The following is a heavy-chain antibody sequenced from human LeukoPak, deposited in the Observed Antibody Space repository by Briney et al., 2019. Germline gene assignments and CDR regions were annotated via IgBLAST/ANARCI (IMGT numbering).Heavy chain of an antibody. CDR2: IDNDGTDT. D-gene: IGHD5-12*01. V-gene: IGHV3-74*01. J-gene: IGHJ3*02. CDR3: ARGGFSHGFDI. Sequence: GGSLRLSCGASGFTFNSYWFHWVRQAPGKGLVWVSRIDNDGTDTIYADSVKGRFAISRDNAKNTLCLQMDSLRAEDTAVYYCARGGFSHGFDIWGQGTMVTVSS. CDR1: GFTFNSYW.